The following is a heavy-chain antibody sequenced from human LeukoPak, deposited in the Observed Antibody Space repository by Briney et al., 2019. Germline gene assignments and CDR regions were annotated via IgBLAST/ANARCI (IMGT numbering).Heavy chain of an antibody. Sequence: GGSLRLSCAASGFTFDDYTMHWVRQAPGKGLEWVSLISWDGGSTYYADSVKGRFTISRGNSKNSLYLQMNSLRTEDTALYYCAKDSDIAVAGTSFDYWGQGTLVTVSS. J-gene: IGHJ4*02. CDR3: AKDSDIAVAGTSFDY. CDR2: ISWDGGST. CDR1: GFTFDDYT. V-gene: IGHV3-43*01. D-gene: IGHD6-19*01.